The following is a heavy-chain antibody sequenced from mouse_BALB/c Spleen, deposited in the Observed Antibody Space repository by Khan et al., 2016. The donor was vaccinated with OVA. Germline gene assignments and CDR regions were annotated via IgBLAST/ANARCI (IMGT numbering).Heavy chain of an antibody. Sequence: QVLLQQPGAELVKPGTSAKISCKASGYSFTSYCIYWVKQRPGQGLEWIGGINPNNGDSNFNEKFKSKSTVTVDKSSSTAYMQLGILTSEDSPAVYCARWGYGNPFAYWGQGTLVTVSA. CDR1: GYSFTSYC. V-gene: IGHV1S81*02. CDR3: ARWGYGNPFAY. D-gene: IGHD2-1*01. J-gene: IGHJ3*01. CDR2: INPNNGDS.